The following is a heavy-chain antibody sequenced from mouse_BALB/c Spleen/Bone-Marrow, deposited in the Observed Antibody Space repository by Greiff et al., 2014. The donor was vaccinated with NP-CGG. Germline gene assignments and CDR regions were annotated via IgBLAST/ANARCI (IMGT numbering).Heavy chain of an antibody. V-gene: IGHV7-3*02. CDR3: ARPNFPYYYGSSYWYFDV. J-gene: IGHJ1*01. Sequence: EVQLVESGGGLVQPGGSLRLSCAPSGFTFTDYYMSWVRQPPGKALEWLGFIRNKANGYTTEYSASVKGRFTISRDNSPTILYLQTNTLRAEDSATYYRARPNFPYYYGSSYWYFDVWGAGTTVTVSS. CDR1: GFTFTDYY. D-gene: IGHD1-1*01. CDR2: IRNKANGYTT.